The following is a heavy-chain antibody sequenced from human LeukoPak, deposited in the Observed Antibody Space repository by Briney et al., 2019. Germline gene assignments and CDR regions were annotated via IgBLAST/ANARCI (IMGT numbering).Heavy chain of an antibody. CDR3: ARGMVATGSGY. CDR2: ISSSSYI. CDR1: GFTFSSYS. D-gene: IGHD5-12*01. Sequence: PGGSLRLSCAASGFTFSSYSMNWVRQAPGKGLEWVSSISSSSYIYYADSVKGRFTISRDNAKNSLYLQMNSLRAEDTAVYYCARGMVATGSGYWGQGTLVTVSS. J-gene: IGHJ4*02. V-gene: IGHV3-21*01.